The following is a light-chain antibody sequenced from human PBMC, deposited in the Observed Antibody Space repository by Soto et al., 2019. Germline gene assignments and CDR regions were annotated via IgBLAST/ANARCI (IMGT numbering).Light chain of an antibody. CDR3: QNYDTSPT. V-gene: IGKV3-20*01. CDR1: QSVGSSY. Sequence: EIVLTQSPGTLSLSAGERATLSCRASQSVGSSYLAWYQQKPGQTPTVLIYGASTRATDIPDRFSGSGSGTDFTLTISRLEPEDSAVYYCQNYDTSPTFGQGTKVDIK. CDR2: GAS. J-gene: IGKJ1*01.